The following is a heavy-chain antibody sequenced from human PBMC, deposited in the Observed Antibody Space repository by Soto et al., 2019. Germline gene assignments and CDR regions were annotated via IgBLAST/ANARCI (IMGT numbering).Heavy chain of an antibody. CDR3: ARRPFSSSSEAIDY. J-gene: IGHJ4*02. D-gene: IGHD6-6*01. Sequence: GESLKISCKGSGYTSTSHWLGSVCQMPGKGLEWMGIIYPSDSYTNYSPSFQGHVTISADKSISTAYLQWSSLKASDTAMYYCARRPFSSSSEAIDYWGQGTLVTVSS. V-gene: IGHV5-10-1*01. CDR2: IYPSDSYT. CDR1: GYTSTSHW.